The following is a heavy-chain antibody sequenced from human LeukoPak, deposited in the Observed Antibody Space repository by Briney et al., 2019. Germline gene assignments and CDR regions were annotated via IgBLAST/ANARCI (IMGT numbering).Heavy chain of an antibody. D-gene: IGHD3-10*02. J-gene: IGHJ4*02. V-gene: IGHV3-23*01. Sequence: GGSLRLSRVDSGFTFSSYALSWVRQVPGKGLEWVSGISDNGGSTYYADSVKGRFTISRDNSKNTLYLQMNSLRVEDTAKYYCASRQGLGWHYVNWGQGTLVTVSS. CDR3: ASRQGLGWHYVN. CDR2: ISDNGGST. CDR1: GFTFSSYA.